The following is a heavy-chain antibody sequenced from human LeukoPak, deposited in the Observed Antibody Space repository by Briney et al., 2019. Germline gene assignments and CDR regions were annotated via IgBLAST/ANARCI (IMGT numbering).Heavy chain of an antibody. CDR3: TRDRSRAEDD. D-gene: IGHD1-14*01. V-gene: IGHV3-7*01. CDR1: GFTFSGHW. J-gene: IGHJ4*02. CDR2: INQGGSDK. Sequence: GGSLRVSCAASGFTFSGHWMSWVRQAPGKGLEGVANINQGGSDKYYVDTVKGRFTITRHNANHLLYLQMNSLRGEDTAVYYCTRDRSRAEDDWGQGTLVTVSS.